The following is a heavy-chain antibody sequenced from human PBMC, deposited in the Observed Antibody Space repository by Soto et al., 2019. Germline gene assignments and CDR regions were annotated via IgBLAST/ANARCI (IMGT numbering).Heavy chain of an antibody. CDR3: ARSSTAARYYFDY. V-gene: IGHV2-5*02. CDR1: GFSLSTSGVG. CDR2: IYWDDDN. Sequence: SGPTLGNPTQTLTLTCTFSGFSLSTSGVGVGWIRQPAGKALEWLALIYWDDDNRYSPSLKSRLNITKDTYKNHVVLTMNNMDPVDTATYYCARSSTAARYYFDYGGQETLVTVS. D-gene: IGHD6-6*01. J-gene: IGHJ4*02.